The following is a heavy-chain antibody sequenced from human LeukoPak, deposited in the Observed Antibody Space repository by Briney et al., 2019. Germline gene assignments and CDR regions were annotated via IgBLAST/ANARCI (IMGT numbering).Heavy chain of an antibody. CDR3: ARVGRYRYGYNEYHSYMDI. CDR1: GGSISSYY. Sequence: SSETLSLTCTVSGGSISSYYWSWIRQPPGKGLEWIGYIYYSGSTNYNPSLKSRVTISVDTSKNQFSLKLSSVTAAETAVYYCARVGRYRYGYNEYHSYMDIWGKGTTVTVSS. D-gene: IGHD5-24*01. J-gene: IGHJ6*03. V-gene: IGHV4-59*01. CDR2: IYYSGST.